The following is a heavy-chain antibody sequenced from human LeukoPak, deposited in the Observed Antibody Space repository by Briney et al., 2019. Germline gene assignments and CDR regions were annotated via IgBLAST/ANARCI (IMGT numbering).Heavy chain of an antibody. Sequence: PGGSLRLSCAASGFTFSSYAMSWVRLAPGKGLEWVSAISGSGGSTYYADSVKGRFTISRDNSKNTLYLQMNSLRAEDTAVYYCAKADTFYYYMDVWGKGTTVTVSS. J-gene: IGHJ6*03. D-gene: IGHD2/OR15-2a*01. CDR2: ISGSGGST. CDR1: GFTFSSYA. CDR3: AKADTFYYYMDV. V-gene: IGHV3-23*01.